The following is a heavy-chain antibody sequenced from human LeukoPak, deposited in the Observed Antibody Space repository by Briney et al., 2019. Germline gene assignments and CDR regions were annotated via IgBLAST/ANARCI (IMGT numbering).Heavy chain of an antibody. CDR1: GGSISRYY. CDR2: IYDSGST. D-gene: IGHD3-22*01. CDR3: ARDDYYDSSGPVYYFDY. J-gene: IGHJ4*02. Sequence: SETLSLTCTVSGGSISRYYWSWIRQPPGKGLEWIGYIYDSGSTNYNPSLKSRVTISVDTSKNQFSLKLSSVTAADTAVYYCARDDYYDSSGPVYYFDYWGQGTLVTVSS. V-gene: IGHV4-59*12.